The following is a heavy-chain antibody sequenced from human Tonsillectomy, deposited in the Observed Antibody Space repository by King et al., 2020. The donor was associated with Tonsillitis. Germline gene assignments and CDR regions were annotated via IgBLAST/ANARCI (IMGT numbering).Heavy chain of an antibody. CDR2: ISSSSSTI. J-gene: IGHJ3*02. CDR1: GFTFSSDS. D-gene: IGHD6-19*01. CDR3: AREGIAVALEDAFDI. Sequence: VQLVESGGGLVQPGGSLRLSCAASGFTFSSDSMNWVRQAPGKGLEWVSYISSSSSTIYYADAVKGRFTISRDNAKNSLYLQMNSLRAEDTAVYYCAREGIAVALEDAFDIWGQGTMVTVSS. V-gene: IGHV3-48*04.